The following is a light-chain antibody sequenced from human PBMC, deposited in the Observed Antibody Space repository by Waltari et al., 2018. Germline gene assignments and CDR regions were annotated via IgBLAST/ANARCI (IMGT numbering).Light chain of an antibody. J-gene: IGKJ4*01. CDR3: QQYNNWPPLT. CDR2: HAS. CDR1: ESDGTN. V-gene: IGKV3-15*01. Sequence: ETVMTQSPATLSVSPGESATLSFRATESDGTNLDWYLQKPGQPPRLLIYHASARATGVPNRFSGSGSGTEFTLTISSLQSEDFALYFCQQYNNWPPLTFGGGTKVEMK.